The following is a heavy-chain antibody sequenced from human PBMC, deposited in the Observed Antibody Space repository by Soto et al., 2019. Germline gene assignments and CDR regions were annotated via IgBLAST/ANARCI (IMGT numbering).Heavy chain of an antibody. V-gene: IGHV1-69*01. D-gene: IGHD2-2*01. Sequence: QVQLVQSGAEVKKPGSSVKVSCKASGGTFSSYAISWVRQAPGQGLEWMGGIIPIFGTANYAQKFQGRVTLTADESTSTAYMELSSLRSEDTAVYYCAITDIVVVPAAIKSTYGMDVWGQGTTVTVSS. CDR3: AITDIVVVPAAIKSTYGMDV. J-gene: IGHJ6*02. CDR1: GGTFSSYA. CDR2: IIPIFGTA.